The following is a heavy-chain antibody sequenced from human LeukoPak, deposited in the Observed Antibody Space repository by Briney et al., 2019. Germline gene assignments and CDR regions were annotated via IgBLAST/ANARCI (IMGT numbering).Heavy chain of an antibody. Sequence: ASVKVSCKASGYTVTGYYMHWVRQAPGQGLEWMGWINPNSGGTNYAQKFQGRVTMTRDTSISTAYMELSRLRSDDTAVYYCAREYSGSYYYYYGMDVWGQGTTVTVSS. D-gene: IGHD1-26*01. CDR3: AREYSGSYYYYYGMDV. V-gene: IGHV1-2*02. CDR2: INPNSGGT. J-gene: IGHJ6*02. CDR1: GYTVTGYY.